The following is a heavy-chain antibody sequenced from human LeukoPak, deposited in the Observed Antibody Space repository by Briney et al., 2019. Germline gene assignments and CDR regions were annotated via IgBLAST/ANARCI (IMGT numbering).Heavy chain of an antibody. Sequence: PGGSLRLSCTVSGFTVSSNSMSWVRQAPGKGLEWVSFIYSDNTHYSDSAKGRFTISRDNSKNTLYLQMNSLRAEDTAVYYCARRAGAYSHPYDYWGREPWSPSP. J-gene: IGHJ4*02. CDR1: GFTVSSNS. D-gene: IGHD4/OR15-4a*01. CDR2: IYSDNT. V-gene: IGHV3-53*01. CDR3: ARRAGAYSHPYDY.